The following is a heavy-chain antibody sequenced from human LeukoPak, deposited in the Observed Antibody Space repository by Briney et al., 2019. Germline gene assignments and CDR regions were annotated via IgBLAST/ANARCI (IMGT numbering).Heavy chain of an antibody. CDR2: ISAYNGNT. Sequence: ASVKVSCKASGYTFTSYDINWVRQATGQGLEWMGWISAYNGNTNYAQKLQGRVTMTTDTSTSTAYMELRSLRSDDTAVYYCARDHAPYCSSTSCYEDYYYYYMDVWGKGTTVTVSS. CDR1: GYTFTSYD. D-gene: IGHD2-2*01. CDR3: ARDHAPYCSSTSCYEDYYYYYMDV. V-gene: IGHV1-18*01. J-gene: IGHJ6*03.